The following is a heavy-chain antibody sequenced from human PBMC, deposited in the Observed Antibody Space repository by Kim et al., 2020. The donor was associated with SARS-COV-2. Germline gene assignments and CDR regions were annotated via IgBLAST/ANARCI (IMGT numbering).Heavy chain of an antibody. D-gene: IGHD3-10*01. J-gene: IGHJ6*02. CDR3: ARVPYYGSGRDDYYYGMDV. Sequence: SPVTISVDTSKNQFSLKLSSVTAADTAVYYCARVPYYGSGRDDYYYGMDVWGQGTTVTVSS. V-gene: IGHV4-59*01.